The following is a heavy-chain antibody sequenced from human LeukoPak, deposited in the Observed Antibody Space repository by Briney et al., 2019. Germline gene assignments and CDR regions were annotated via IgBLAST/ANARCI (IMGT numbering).Heavy chain of an antibody. J-gene: IGHJ4*02. CDR3: ARELGGYYDSDLWGTDY. V-gene: IGHV3-21*01. D-gene: IGHD3-22*01. CDR1: GFTFSSYS. CDR2: ISSSSSYI. Sequence: GGSLRLSCAASGFTFSSYSMNWVRQAPGKGLEWVSSISSSSSYIYYADSVKGRFTISRDNAKNSLYLQMNSLRAEDTAVYYCARELGGYYDSDLWGTDYWGQGTLVTVSS.